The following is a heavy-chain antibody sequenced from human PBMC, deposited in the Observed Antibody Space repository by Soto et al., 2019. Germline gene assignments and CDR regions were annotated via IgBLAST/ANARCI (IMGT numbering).Heavy chain of an antibody. V-gene: IGHV4-59*08. Sequence: QVQLQESGPGLVKPSETLYLTCTVSGGSISPYYWTWIRQPPGKGLEWIGYIYYGGTTSYNPSLKSRVTISRETYKSQISLRLSSETAADTAIYYCARLGAHYQSLDPWGPGTLVTVSS. J-gene: IGHJ5*02. CDR1: GGSISPYY. D-gene: IGHD1-26*01. CDR2: IYYGGTT. CDR3: ARLGAHYQSLDP.